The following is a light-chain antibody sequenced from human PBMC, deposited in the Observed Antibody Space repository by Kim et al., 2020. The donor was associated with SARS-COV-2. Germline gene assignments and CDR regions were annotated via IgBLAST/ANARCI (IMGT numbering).Light chain of an antibody. CDR1: SSDVGGYNY. V-gene: IGLV2-14*01. J-gene: IGLJ1*01. CDR3: SSYTSSSTGV. CDR2: DVS. Sequence: QSALTQPASVSGSPGQSITISCTGTSSDVGGYNYVSWYQQHPGKAPKLMIYDVSKRPSGVSNRFSGSKSGNTASLTISGLQAEDEADYYCSSYTSSSTGVFGTGPRSPS.